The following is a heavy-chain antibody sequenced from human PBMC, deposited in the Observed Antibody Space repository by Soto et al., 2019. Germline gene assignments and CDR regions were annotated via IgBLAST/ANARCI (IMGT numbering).Heavy chain of an antibody. D-gene: IGHD2-8*01. Sequence: ASVKVSCKASGYTFTSYYMHWVRQAPGQGLEWMGIINPSGGSTSYAQKFQGRVTMTRDTSTSTVYMELSSLRSEDTAVYYCARETYCTNGVCPDFDYWGQGTLVTVSS. V-gene: IGHV1-46*01. CDR1: GYTFTSYY. CDR3: ARETYCTNGVCPDFDY. CDR2: INPSGGST. J-gene: IGHJ4*02.